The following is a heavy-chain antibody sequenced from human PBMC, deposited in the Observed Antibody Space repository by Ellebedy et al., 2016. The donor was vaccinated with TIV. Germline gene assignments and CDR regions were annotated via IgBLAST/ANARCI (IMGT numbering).Heavy chain of an antibody. J-gene: IGHJ6*02. D-gene: IGHD4-17*01. CDR1: GGTFSSYA. V-gene: IGHV1-69*13. CDR2: IIPIFGTA. Sequence: SVKVSXXDSGGTFSSYAISWVRQAPGQGLEWVGGIIPIFGTANYAQKFQGRVTITADESTSTAYMELSSLRSEDTAVYYCARATTVTTEPGMDVWGQGTTVTVSS. CDR3: ARATTVTTEPGMDV.